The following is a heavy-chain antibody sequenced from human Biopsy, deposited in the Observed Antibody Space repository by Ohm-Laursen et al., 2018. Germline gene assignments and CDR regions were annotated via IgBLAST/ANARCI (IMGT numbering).Heavy chain of an antibody. Sequence: SLRLPCAASGFTFSRHGMHWVRQAPGKGLEWVAVIWSDGNNKYYADSVKGRFTIFRDTSRNTLYMQMNSLRVEDTALYYCARDAEEFDSSGPRFDYWGQGTLVTVSS. V-gene: IGHV3-33*01. D-gene: IGHD3-22*01. CDR1: GFTFSRHG. CDR2: IWSDGNNK. CDR3: ARDAEEFDSSGPRFDY. J-gene: IGHJ4*02.